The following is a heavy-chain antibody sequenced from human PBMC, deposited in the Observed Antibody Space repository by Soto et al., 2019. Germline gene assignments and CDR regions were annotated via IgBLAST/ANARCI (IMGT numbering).Heavy chain of an antibody. CDR3: VSPSADY. V-gene: IGHV3-13*01. Sequence: EVQLVESGGGLVQPGGSLRLSCAATGFTFSSYDMHWVRQATGKGLEWVSAIGTAGDTYYPGSVKGRFTIYRENAKNSLYLQMNSLRVEDTDLYYCVSPSADYWGQGTLVTVSS. J-gene: IGHJ4*02. CDR1: GFTFSSYD. CDR2: IGTAGDT.